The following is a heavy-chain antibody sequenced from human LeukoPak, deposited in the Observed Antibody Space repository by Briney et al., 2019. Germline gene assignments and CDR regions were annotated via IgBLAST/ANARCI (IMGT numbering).Heavy chain of an antibody. V-gene: IGHV1-69*04. Sequence: SVKVSCKASGGTFSSYAISWVRQAPGQGLEWMGRIIPILGIANYAQKFQGRVTITAGKSTSTAYMELSSLRSEDTAVYYCARAVSYYGSGSYHDYWGQGTLVTVSS. CDR1: GGTFSSYA. D-gene: IGHD3-10*01. CDR3: ARAVSYYGSGSYHDY. J-gene: IGHJ4*02. CDR2: IIPILGIA.